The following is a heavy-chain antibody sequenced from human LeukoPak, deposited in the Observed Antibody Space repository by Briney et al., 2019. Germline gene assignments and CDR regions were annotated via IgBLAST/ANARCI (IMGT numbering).Heavy chain of an antibody. D-gene: IGHD4-17*01. CDR1: GFTFINYA. V-gene: IGHV3-23*01. CDR2: ISGNGVTT. J-gene: IGHJ5*02. Sequence: PGGSPRLSCAASGFTFINYAMTWVRQAPGKGLEWVSGISGNGVTTYYADSVKGRFTISRDNSRNTLYLQMNSLRAEDTAVYYCAIKSPSTETSPPWGQGTLVTVSS. CDR3: AIKSPSTETSPP.